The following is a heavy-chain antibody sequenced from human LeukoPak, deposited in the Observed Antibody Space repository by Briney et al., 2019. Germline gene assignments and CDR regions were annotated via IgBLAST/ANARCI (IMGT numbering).Heavy chain of an antibody. CDR2: VYSVGST. Sequence: HSGGSLRLSCAASALTVSSNYMSWVRQAPGRGLEWVSVVYSVGSTYYADSVKGRFTISRDNSKNILYLQMNSLRAEDTAVYYCARASSSYYYYGMDVWGQGTTVTVSS. D-gene: IGHD6-6*01. J-gene: IGHJ6*02. V-gene: IGHV3-66*01. CDR1: ALTVSSNY. CDR3: ARASSSYYYYGMDV.